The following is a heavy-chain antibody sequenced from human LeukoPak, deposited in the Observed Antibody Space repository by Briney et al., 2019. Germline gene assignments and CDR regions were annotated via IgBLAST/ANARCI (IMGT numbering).Heavy chain of an antibody. CDR1: GFSFSNYA. Sequence: GGSLRLSCAASGFSFSNYAMSWVRQAPGKGLEWVSTISGSGGSTYYADSVKGRFTISRDNSKNTLYLQMNSLRAEDTAVYYCAREAIFGVVIIDYWGQGTLVTVSS. J-gene: IGHJ4*02. CDR3: AREAIFGVVIIDY. CDR2: ISGSGGST. V-gene: IGHV3-23*01. D-gene: IGHD3-3*01.